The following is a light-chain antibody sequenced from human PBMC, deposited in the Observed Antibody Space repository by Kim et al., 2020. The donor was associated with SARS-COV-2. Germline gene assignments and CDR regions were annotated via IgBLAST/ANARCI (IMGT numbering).Light chain of an antibody. CDR2: AAY. J-gene: IGKJ5*01. CDR3: QKYKSAPST. V-gene: IGKV1-27*01. Sequence: ASGGDRVTITGGASQGISNYSEWYQQKPGKGPKLLIYAAYILQSVVPYRVSVSGSGTDITLTISRLQTVDVASYFCQKYKSAPSTFGQGTRLEIK. CDR1: QGISNY.